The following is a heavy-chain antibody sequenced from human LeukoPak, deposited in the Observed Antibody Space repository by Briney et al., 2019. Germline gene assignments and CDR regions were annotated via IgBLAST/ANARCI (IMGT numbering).Heavy chain of an antibody. V-gene: IGHV4-4*09. Sequence: SETLSHTCTVSGGSIIEYYWSWIRQPPGKGLEWIGYIYTSGSTSYSPSPKSRVSISVDTSKNQFSLELTSVTAADTAVYYCATLTPITGTTGGYWGQGILVTVSS. D-gene: IGHD1-7*01. CDR1: GGSIIEYY. CDR3: ATLTPITGTTGGY. J-gene: IGHJ4*02. CDR2: IYTSGST.